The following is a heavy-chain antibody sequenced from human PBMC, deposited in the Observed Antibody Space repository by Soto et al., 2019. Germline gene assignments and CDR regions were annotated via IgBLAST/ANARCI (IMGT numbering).Heavy chain of an antibody. D-gene: IGHD3-9*01. CDR3: ARDFELRYFDGLYGMDV. CDR2: IYYSGST. V-gene: IGHV4-30-4*01. J-gene: IGHJ6*02. CDR1: GGSISSGDYY. Sequence: SETLSLTCTVSGGSISSGDYYWSWIRQPPGKGLEWIGYIYYSGSTYYNPSLKSRVTISVDTSKNQFSLKLSSVTAADTAVYYCARDFELRYFDGLYGMDVWGQGTTVTVSS.